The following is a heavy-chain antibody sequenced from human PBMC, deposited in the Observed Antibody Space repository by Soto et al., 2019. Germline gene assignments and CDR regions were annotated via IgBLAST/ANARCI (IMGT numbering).Heavy chain of an antibody. CDR2: IYHSVST. D-gene: IGHD3-10*01. J-gene: IGHJ4*02. Sequence: SETLSLTCTVSGYSINSDDYWGWIRQPPGKGLEWIASIYHSVSTFYNPSLRSRVTISIDTSKNQFSLRLTAVTAADTAMYYCERTEYYDSGRINLFDSWGQGTLVTVSS. V-gene: IGHV4-38-2*02. CDR3: ERTEYYDSGRINLFDS. CDR1: GYSINSDDY.